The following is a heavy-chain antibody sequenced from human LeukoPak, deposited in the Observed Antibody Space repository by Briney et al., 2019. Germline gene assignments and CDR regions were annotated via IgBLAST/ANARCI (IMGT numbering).Heavy chain of an antibody. CDR2: INHSGST. CDR1: GGSFSGYY. Sequence: PSETLSPTCAVYGGSFSGYYWTWIRQPPGKGLEWIGEINHSGSTNYNPSLKSRVTISIDTSKNQFSLILNSVTAADTAVYYCARGLSDVYWGQGTLVTVSS. J-gene: IGHJ4*02. CDR3: ARGLSDVY. V-gene: IGHV4-34*01.